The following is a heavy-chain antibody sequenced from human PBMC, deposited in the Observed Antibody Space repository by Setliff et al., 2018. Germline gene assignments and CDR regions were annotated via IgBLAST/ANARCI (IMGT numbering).Heavy chain of an antibody. D-gene: IGHD3-3*01. CDR1: GYSFTSYW. CDR2: IYPGDSDT. Sequence: GESLKISCKGSGYSFTSYWIGWVRQMPGKGLEWTGIIYPGDSDTRYSPSFQGQVTISADKSISTAYLQWSSLKASDTAIYYCARFWTLGGFYYYYMDVWAKGTTVTVSS. V-gene: IGHV5-51*01. CDR3: ARFWTLGGFYYYYMDV. J-gene: IGHJ6*03.